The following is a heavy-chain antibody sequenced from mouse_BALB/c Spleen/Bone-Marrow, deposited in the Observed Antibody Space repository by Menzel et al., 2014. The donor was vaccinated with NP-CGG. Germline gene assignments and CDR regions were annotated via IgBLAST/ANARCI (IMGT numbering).Heavy chain of an antibody. CDR3: FWRYCFYVP. D-gene: IGHD1-1*01. CDR1: GFTFSNYW. J-gene: IGHJ3*01. V-gene: IGHV6-6*02. Sequence: EVKLMESGGGLVQPGGSMKLSCAASGFTFSNYWMNWVRQSPGMGLERVAEIRLKSNNYATHNAESVKGRLPISRDDTKSSLHHQMTNLKAEDTGIYCRFWRYCFYVPWGQGTLVTVSA. CDR2: IRLKSNNYAT.